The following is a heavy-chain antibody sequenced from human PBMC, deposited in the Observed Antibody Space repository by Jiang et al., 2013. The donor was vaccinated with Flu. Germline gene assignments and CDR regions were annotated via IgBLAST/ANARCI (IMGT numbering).Heavy chain of an antibody. CDR1: GFSFSSYG. Sequence: ASGFSFSSYGMHWVRQAPGKGLEWVAVISYDESNKHYADSVKGRFTISRDNSKNTLYLQMNSLRAEDTAVYYCARDWPLGSSWGNWFDPWGQGTLVTVSS. J-gene: IGHJ5*02. D-gene: IGHD6-13*01. V-gene: IGHV3-33*05. CDR2: ISYDESNK. CDR3: ARDWPLGSSWGNWFDP.